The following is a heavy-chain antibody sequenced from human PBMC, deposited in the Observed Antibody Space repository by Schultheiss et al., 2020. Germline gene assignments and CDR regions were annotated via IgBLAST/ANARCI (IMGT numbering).Heavy chain of an antibody. V-gene: IGHV3-48*01. CDR1: GFTFSSYS. CDR2: ISSSSSTI. CDR3: ARDRRPVPAAWNTDYYYYMDV. D-gene: IGHD2-2*01. Sequence: GESLKISCAASGFTFSSYSMNWVRQAPGKGLEWVSYISSSSSTIYYADSVKGRFTISRDNSKNTLYLQMNSLRAEDTAVYYCARDRRPVPAAWNTDYYYYMDVWGKGTTVTVSS. J-gene: IGHJ6*03.